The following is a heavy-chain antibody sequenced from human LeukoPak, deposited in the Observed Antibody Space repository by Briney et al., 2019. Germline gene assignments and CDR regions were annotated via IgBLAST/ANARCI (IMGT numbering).Heavy chain of an antibody. V-gene: IGHV4-4*07. D-gene: IGHD3-16*02. Sequence: SETLSLTCTVSGGSISSYYWSWIRQPAGKGLEWIGRIYPSGSTNYNPSLKSRVTMSVDTSKSQFSLMLSSVTAADTAVYYCARVVRKITFGGVIAEDYFDYWGQGTLVTVSS. CDR2: IYPSGST. CDR1: GGSISSYY. CDR3: ARVVRKITFGGVIAEDYFDY. J-gene: IGHJ4*02.